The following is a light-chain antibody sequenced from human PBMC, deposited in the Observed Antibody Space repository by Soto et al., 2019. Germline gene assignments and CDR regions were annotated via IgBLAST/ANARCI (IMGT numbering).Light chain of an antibody. CDR1: QSISSY. CDR2: AAS. CDR3: QRTYSTPLT. J-gene: IGKJ4*01. Sequence: DIQMTQSPSSLSASVGDRVTITCRASQSISSYFNWYQQKPGKAPKLLIYAASSLQSGVPSRFSGSGSGTDFTLTISSLQPEDFATYYCQRTYSTPLTFGGGTKVDIK. V-gene: IGKV1-39*01.